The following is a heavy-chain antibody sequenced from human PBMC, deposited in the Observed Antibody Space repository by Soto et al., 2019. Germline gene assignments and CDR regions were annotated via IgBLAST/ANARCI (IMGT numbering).Heavy chain of an antibody. CDR1: GFTFSSYG. V-gene: IGHV3-33*01. CDR2: IWYDGSNN. Sequence: QVQLVESGGGVVQPGRSLRLSCAASGFTFSSYGMHWVRQAPGKGLEWVAVIWYDGSNNYYADSVKGRFTISRDNSKNTLYLQMNSLRAEDTAVYYCARYKYQLRYHQSYYFDYWGQGTLVTVSS. CDR3: ARYKYQLRYHQSYYFDY. J-gene: IGHJ4*02. D-gene: IGHD2-2*01.